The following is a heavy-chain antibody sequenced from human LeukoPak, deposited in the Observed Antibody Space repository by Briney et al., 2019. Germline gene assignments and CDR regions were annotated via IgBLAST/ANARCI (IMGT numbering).Heavy chain of an antibody. D-gene: IGHD2-21*02. CDR3: ARDQYCGGDCYSDNWFDP. J-gene: IGHJ5*02. Sequence: PGGSLRLSCAASGFTFSSYSMNWVRQAPGKGLEWVSRINSDGSSTSYADSVKGRFTISRDNAKNTLYLQMNSLRAEDTAVYYCARDQYCGGDCYSDNWFDPWGQGTLVTVSS. CDR2: INSDGSST. CDR1: GFTFSSYS. V-gene: IGHV3-74*01.